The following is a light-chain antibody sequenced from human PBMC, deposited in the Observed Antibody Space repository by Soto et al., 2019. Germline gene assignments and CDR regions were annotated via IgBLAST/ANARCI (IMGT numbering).Light chain of an antibody. J-gene: IGKJ2*01. CDR3: QQYYNNPRT. CDR2: WAS. Sequence: IIYSPDADPLCLRVMTTKNCKSSQSVIHSSNNRSYLAWYQQKPRQPPELLLYWASARESGVPDRFSGSGSGTDFTLTINSLQAEDVAVYFCQQYYNNPRTFAQGTKVDVK. V-gene: IGKV4-1*01. CDR1: QSVIHSSNNRSY.